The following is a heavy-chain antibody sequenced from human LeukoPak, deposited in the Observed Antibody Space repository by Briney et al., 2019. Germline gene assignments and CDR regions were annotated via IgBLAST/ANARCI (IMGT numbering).Heavy chain of an antibody. CDR1: GFTFSSYG. D-gene: IGHD3-10*01. V-gene: IGHV3-30*02. J-gene: IGHJ4*02. CDR3: AKAHGIYGSGSYFPH. Sequence: GGSLRLSCAASGFTFSSYGMHWVRQAPGKGLQWVAFIRYDGSNKYYADSVKGRFTISRDNSKNTLYLQMNSLRPEDTAVYYCAKAHGIYGSGSYFPHGGQGTLVTVSS. CDR2: IRYDGSNK.